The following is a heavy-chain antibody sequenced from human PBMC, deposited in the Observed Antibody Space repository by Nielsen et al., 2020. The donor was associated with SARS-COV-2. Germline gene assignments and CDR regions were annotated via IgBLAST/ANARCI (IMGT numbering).Heavy chain of an antibody. CDR3: ARKGAAVAGNYCYYYGMDV. J-gene: IGHJ6*02. D-gene: IGHD6-19*01. Sequence: SVKVSCKASGGTFSSYAISWVRQAPGQGLEWMGGIIPIFGTANYAQKFQGRVTITADKSTSTAYMELSSLRSEDTAVYYCARKGAAVAGNYCYYYGMDVWGQGTTVTVSS. V-gene: IGHV1-69*06. CDR2: IIPIFGTA. CDR1: GGTFSSYA.